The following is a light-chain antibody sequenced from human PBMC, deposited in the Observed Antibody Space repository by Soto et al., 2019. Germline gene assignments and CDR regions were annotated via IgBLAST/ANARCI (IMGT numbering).Light chain of an antibody. J-gene: IGKJ4*01. CDR1: EGIRNY. CDR2: LAS. Sequence: IQLTQSPSSLSASVGDRVTITCRASEGIRNYLAWYQQKPGKAPNLLIYLASTLQGGVPSRFSGSGSGTDFSLTISSLQPEDVAPYYCHYLNSFPLTFGGGTKVELK. V-gene: IGKV1-9*01. CDR3: HYLNSFPLT.